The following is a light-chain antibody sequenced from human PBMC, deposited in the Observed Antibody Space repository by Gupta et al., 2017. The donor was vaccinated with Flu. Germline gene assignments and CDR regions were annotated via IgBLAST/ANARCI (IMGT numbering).Light chain of an antibody. CDR3: QERTNWLT. Sequence: SPATLSVSPGERATRSCRSSQSRSSNLAWYQQKPGQTPRLLIYRASTRAAGIPARFSGTGSGTDFTLTISSLEPEDFAVYYCQERTNWLTFGGGTKVEI. CDR2: RAS. CDR1: QSRSSN. V-gene: IGKV3-11*01. J-gene: IGKJ4*01.